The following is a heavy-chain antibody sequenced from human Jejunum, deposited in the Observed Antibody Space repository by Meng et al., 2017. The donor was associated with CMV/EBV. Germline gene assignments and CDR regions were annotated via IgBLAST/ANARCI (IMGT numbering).Heavy chain of an antibody. Sequence: FITCGLGCVRQLPGKGLELICIMSPGDSDIRSSPSFQVQVTMSADKSTNTAYLQWRSLQASDTAMYYCARPRNAYDNSGTFNVWGQGTMVTVSS. CDR3: ARPRNAYDNSGTFNV. CDR1: FITCG. V-gene: IGHV5-51*01. CDR2: MSPGDSDI. J-gene: IGHJ3*01. D-gene: IGHD3-9*01.